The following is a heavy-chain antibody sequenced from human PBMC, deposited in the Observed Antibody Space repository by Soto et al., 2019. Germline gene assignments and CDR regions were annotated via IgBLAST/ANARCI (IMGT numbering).Heavy chain of an antibody. J-gene: IGHJ5*02. CDR1: GYTFTSYG. CDR2: ISAYNGNT. Sequence: ASVKVSCKASGYTFTSYGISWVRQAPGQGLEWMGWISAYNGNTNYAQKLQGRVTMTTDTSTSTAYMELRSLRSDDTAVYYCARLEIDSSSSPYNWFDPWGQGTLVTVS. V-gene: IGHV1-18*01. D-gene: IGHD6-13*01. CDR3: ARLEIDSSSSPYNWFDP.